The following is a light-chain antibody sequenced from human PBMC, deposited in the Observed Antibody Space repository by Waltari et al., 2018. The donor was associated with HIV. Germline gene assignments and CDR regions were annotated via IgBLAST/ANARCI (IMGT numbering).Light chain of an antibody. V-gene: IGLV1-40*01. CDR2: GNS. J-gene: IGLJ2*01. CDR1: SPNIGAGYE. Sequence: QSVLTQPPSVSGAPGQRVTISCTGSSPNIGAGYELHWYQQLPGTAPKLLIHGNSDRPSGVPDRFSGSKSGTSASLAITGLQAEDEADYYCQSFDSSLSGSRVFGGGTKLTVL. CDR3: QSFDSSLSGSRV.